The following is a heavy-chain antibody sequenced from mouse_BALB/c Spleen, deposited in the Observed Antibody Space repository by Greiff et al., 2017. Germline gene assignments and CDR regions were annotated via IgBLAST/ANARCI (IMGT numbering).Heavy chain of an antibody. CDR3: ARGRWLPLYYAMDY. D-gene: IGHD2-3*01. Sequence: QVQLKESGPGLVAPSQSLSITCTVSGFSLTGYGVNWVRQPPGKGLEWLGMIWGDGSTDYNSALKSRLSISKDNSKSQVFLKMNSLQTDDTARYYCARGRWLPLYYAMDYWGQGTSVTVSS. CDR2: IWGDGST. V-gene: IGHV2-6-7*01. J-gene: IGHJ4*01. CDR1: GFSLTGYG.